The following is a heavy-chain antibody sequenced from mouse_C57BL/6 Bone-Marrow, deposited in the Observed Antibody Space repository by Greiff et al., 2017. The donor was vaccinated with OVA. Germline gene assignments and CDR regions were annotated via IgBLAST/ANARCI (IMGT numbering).Heavy chain of an antibody. CDR1: GFTFSDYG. J-gene: IGHJ1*03. CDR2: ISSGSSTI. V-gene: IGHV5-17*01. CDR3: ARINYWYFDV. Sequence: EVKLMESGGGLVKPGGSLKLSCAASGFTFSDYGMHWVRQAPEKGLEWVAYISSGSSTIYYADTVKGRFTISRDNAKNTLFLQMTSLRSEDTAMEYCARINYWYFDVWGTGTTVTVSS.